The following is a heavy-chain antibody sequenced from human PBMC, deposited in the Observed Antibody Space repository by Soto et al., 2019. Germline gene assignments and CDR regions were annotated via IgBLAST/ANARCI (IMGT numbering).Heavy chain of an antibody. CDR2: ISSNGGTT. D-gene: IGHD1-7*01. CDR1: GFTFSSYD. CDR3: VRRVSGNYDY. V-gene: IGHV3-64*01. J-gene: IGHJ4*02. Sequence: EVQLAESGGGMVQPGGSLRLSCVASGFTFSSYDMHWVRQAPGKGLEYVSSISSNGGTTYYGNSVKGRFTISRDNSKNTLYLQMGSLSDEDMAVYYCVRRVSGNYDYWGQGTLVTVSS.